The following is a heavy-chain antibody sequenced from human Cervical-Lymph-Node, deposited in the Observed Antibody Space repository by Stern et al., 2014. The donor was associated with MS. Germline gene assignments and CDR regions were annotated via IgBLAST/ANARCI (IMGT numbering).Heavy chain of an antibody. CDR1: GFTFSNYG. CDR3: ARGNWNYEGMGY. CDR2: IWYGGTKK. J-gene: IGHJ4*02. D-gene: IGHD1-7*01. V-gene: IGHV3-33*01. Sequence: QLVESGGGVVQPGRSLRLSCAASGFTFSNYGMHWVRQAPGKGLEWLAVIWYGGTKKYFAESVEGRLTISRDNSKNTLFLQMSSLTAEDTALYYCARGNWNYEGMGYWGQGTLVTVSS.